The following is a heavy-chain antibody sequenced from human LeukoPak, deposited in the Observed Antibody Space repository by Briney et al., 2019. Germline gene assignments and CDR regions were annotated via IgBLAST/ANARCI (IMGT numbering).Heavy chain of an antibody. CDR1: GGSISSSSYY. Sequence: PSETLSLTCTVSGGSISSSSYYWGWIRQPPGKGLEWIGSIYYSGSTYYNPSLKSRVTISVDTSKNQFSLKLSSMTAADTAVYYCARRVLGDYVHFDYWGQGTLVTVSS. V-gene: IGHV4-39*01. CDR2: IYYSGST. CDR3: ARRVLGDYVHFDY. D-gene: IGHD4-17*01. J-gene: IGHJ4*02.